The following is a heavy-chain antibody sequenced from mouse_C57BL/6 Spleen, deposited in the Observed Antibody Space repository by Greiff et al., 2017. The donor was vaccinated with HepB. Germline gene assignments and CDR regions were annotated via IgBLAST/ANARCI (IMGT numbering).Heavy chain of an antibody. CDR3: TGSNSRGYFDY. Sequence: EVKVVESGEGLVKPGGSLKLSCAASGFTFSSYAMSWVRQAPEKRLEWVAYISSGGDYIYYADTVKGRFTISRDNARNTLYLQMSSLKSEDTAMYYCTGSNSRGYFDYWGQGTTLTVSS. V-gene: IGHV5-9-1*02. J-gene: IGHJ2*01. CDR1: GFTFSSYA. D-gene: IGHD2-5*01. CDR2: ISSGGDYI.